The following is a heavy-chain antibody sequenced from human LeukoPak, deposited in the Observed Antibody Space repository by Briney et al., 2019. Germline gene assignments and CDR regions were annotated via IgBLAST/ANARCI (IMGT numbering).Heavy chain of an antibody. Sequence: ASVKVSCKASGYTFTTYYLHWVRQAPGQGLEWMAWINPNSGGTKYAQKFQGRVTLTRDTSISTAYMELSRLIFDDTAVYYCATDIPSGWFLYWGHGTLVTVSS. D-gene: IGHD6-19*01. CDR2: INPNSGGT. CDR3: ATDIPSGWFLY. J-gene: IGHJ4*01. V-gene: IGHV1-2*02. CDR1: GYTFTTYY.